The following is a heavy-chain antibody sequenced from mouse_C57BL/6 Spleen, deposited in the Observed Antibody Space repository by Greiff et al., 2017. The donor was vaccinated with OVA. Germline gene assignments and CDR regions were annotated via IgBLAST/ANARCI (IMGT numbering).Heavy chain of an antibody. Sequence: VQGVESGAELVKPGASVKLSCKASGYTFTEYTIHWVKQRSGQGLEWIGWFYPGSGSIKYNEKFKDKATLTADKSSSTVYMELSRLTSEDSAVYFCARQGSYLAWFAYWGQGTLVTVSA. V-gene: IGHV1-62-2*01. D-gene: IGHD1-1*02. CDR2: FYPGSGSI. CDR1: GYTFTEYT. J-gene: IGHJ3*01. CDR3: ARQGSYLAWFAY.